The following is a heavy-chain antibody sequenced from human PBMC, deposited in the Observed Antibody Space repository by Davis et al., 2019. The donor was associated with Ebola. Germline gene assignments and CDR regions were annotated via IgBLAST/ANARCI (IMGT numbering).Heavy chain of an antibody. D-gene: IGHD3/OR15-3a*01. CDR3: ARATGYYTAWFDP. CDR2: INHSGST. CDR1: GGSFSGYY. V-gene: IGHV4-34*01. Sequence: MPSETLSLTCAVYGGSFSGYYWSWIRQPPGKGLEWIGEINHSGSTNYNPSLKSRVTISVDTSKNQFSLKLSSVTAADTAVYYCARATGYYTAWFDPWGQGTLVTVSS. J-gene: IGHJ5*02.